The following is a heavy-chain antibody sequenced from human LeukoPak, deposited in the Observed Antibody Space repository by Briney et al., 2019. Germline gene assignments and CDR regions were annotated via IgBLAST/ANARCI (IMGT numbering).Heavy chain of an antibody. V-gene: IGHV3-30-3*01. CDR2: ISFDGDNK. D-gene: IGHD2-8*01. J-gene: IGHJ5*02. CDR3: ARESGRLAWHDVVQTNWFDP. CDR1: GFTFSSYA. Sequence: PGGSLRLSCAASGFTFSSYAMHWVRQAPGKGLECVALISFDGDNKYYADSVKGRFTISRDNSKNTLYLQMDSLRAEDTAVYYCARESGRLAWHDVVQTNWFDPWGQGTLVTVSS.